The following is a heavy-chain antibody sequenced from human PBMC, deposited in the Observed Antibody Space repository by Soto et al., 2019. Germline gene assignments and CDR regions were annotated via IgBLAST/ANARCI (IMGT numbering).Heavy chain of an antibody. J-gene: IGHJ4*02. CDR1: RFTLSSFS. CDR2: ISGSSDYI. CDR3: ASGFSYGSPAPYFDY. Sequence: GGSLRLSCAASRFTLSSFSMNWVRQAPGKGLEWVSFISGSSDYIYYADSVKGRFTISRDNAENSLYLQMNSLRVEDTAVYYCASGFSYGSPAPYFDYWGQGTLVTSPQ. D-gene: IGHD5-18*01. V-gene: IGHV3-21*06.